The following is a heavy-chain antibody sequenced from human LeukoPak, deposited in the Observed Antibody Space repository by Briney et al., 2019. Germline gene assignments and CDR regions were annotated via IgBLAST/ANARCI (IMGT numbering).Heavy chain of an antibody. Sequence: GGSLRLSCAASGFTFSSYGMHWVRQAPGKGLEWVAVIWYDGSNKYYADSVKGRFTVSRDNSKNTVYLQMSSLGAEDTAVYLCARDSDYYDSSAYSFRGGLHYDFWGRGTLVTVSS. V-gene: IGHV3-33*01. CDR2: IWYDGSNK. J-gene: IGHJ4*02. CDR1: GFTFSSYG. CDR3: ARDSDYYDSSAYSFRGGLHYDF. D-gene: IGHD3-22*01.